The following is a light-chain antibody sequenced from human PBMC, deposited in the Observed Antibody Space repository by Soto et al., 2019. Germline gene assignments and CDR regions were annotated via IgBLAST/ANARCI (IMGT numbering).Light chain of an antibody. J-gene: IGLJ2*01. CDR3: SSYAGSYTLV. CDR2: EVR. V-gene: IGLV2-14*01. CDR1: SNDVGGFNY. Sequence: QSALTQPASVSGSPGQSITISCTGTSNDVGGFNYVSWYQQHPGKAPKLMIYEVRNRPSGVSNRFSGSKSGNTASLTISGLQAEDEADYYCSSYAGSYTLVFGGGTKLTVL.